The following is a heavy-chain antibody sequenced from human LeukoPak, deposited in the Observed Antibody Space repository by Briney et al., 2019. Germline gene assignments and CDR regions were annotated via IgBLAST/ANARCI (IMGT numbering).Heavy chain of an antibody. Sequence: GGSLRLSCAGSGFSVSNYYMSWVRQAPGKGLEWVSPIRDSGETFYADSVKGRFTISRDNSKNTMYLQMSRLRVEDTAVYFCARDRAVTQDWVEFDPWGQGTLVTVSS. CDR1: GFSVSNYY. CDR2: IRDSGET. J-gene: IGHJ5*02. CDR3: ARDRAVTQDWVEFDP. V-gene: IGHV3-66*03. D-gene: IGHD4-17*01.